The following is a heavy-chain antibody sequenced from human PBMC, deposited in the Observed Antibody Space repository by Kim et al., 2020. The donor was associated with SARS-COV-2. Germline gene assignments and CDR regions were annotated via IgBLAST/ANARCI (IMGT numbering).Heavy chain of an antibody. CDR2: INTNTGNP. CDR3: ARVWVYGGNSVSFDY. V-gene: IGHV7-4-1*02. Sequence: ASVKVSCKASGYTFTSYAMNWVRQAPGQGLEWMGWINTNTGNPTYTQGFTGRFVFSLDTSVSTAYLQISSLKAEDTAVYYCARVWVYGGNSVSFDYWGQGTLVTVSS. D-gene: IGHD2-21*02. J-gene: IGHJ4*02. CDR1: GYTFTSYA.